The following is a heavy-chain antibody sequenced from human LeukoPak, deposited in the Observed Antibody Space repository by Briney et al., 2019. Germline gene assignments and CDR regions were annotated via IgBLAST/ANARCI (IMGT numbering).Heavy chain of an antibody. CDR1: GFTFSSYS. J-gene: IGHJ4*02. CDR2: ISSSSSTI. V-gene: IGHV3-48*01. CDR3: ARALVATIDDY. Sequence: GSLRLSCAASGFTFSSYSMNWVRQAPGKGLEWVSYISSSSSTIYYADSVKGRFTISRDNAKNSLYLQMNSLRAEDTALYYCARALVATIDDYWGQGALVTVSS. D-gene: IGHD5-12*01.